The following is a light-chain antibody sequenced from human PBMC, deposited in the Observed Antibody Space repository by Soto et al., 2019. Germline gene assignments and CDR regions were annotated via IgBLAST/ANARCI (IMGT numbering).Light chain of an antibody. CDR2: GAS. Sequence: EIVLTQSPGTLSLFPGETATLSCRASQRVNSNNLAWYQQKPGQTPRLLIYGASTRATGIPDRFSGSGSGTDFTLTISRLEPEDFTVYYCQQYDNSITFGQGTRLEIE. CDR3: QQYDNSIT. V-gene: IGKV3-20*01. CDR1: QRVNSNN. J-gene: IGKJ5*01.